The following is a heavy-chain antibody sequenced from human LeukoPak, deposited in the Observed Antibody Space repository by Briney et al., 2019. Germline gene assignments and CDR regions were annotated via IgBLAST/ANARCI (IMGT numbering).Heavy chain of an antibody. CDR3: ARVDVDTAMVHNFDY. Sequence: GASVKVSCKASGHTFTSYDINWVRQATGQGLEWMGWMNPNSGNTGYAQKFQGRVTITRNTSISTAYMELSSLRSEDTAVYYCARVDVDTAMVHNFDYWGQGTLVTVSS. D-gene: IGHD5-18*01. J-gene: IGHJ4*02. V-gene: IGHV1-8*03. CDR2: MNPNSGNT. CDR1: GHTFTSYD.